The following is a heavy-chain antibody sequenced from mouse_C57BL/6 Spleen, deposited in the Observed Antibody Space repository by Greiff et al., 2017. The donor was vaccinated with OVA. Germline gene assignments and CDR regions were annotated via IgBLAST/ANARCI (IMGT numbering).Heavy chain of an antibody. V-gene: IGHV1-80*01. CDR2: IYPGDGDT. Sequence: QVQLKESGAELVKPGASVKISCKASGYAFSSYWMNWVKQRPGKGLEWIGQIYPGDGDTNYNGKFKGKATLTADKSSSTAYMQLSSLTSEDSAVYFCARGEAYDYDGIFDYWGQGTTLTVSS. D-gene: IGHD2-4*01. CDR3: ARGEAYDYDGIFDY. J-gene: IGHJ2*01. CDR1: GYAFSSYW.